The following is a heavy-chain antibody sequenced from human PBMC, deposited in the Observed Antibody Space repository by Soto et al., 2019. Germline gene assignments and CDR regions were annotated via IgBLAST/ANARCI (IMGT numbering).Heavy chain of an antibody. Sequence: PGGSLRLSCAASGFTFSSYGMHWVRQAPGKGLEWVAVISYDGSNKYYADSVKGRFTISRDNSKNTLYLQMNSLRAEDTAVYYCAKVGGRLHHQNDYGMDGWGQGTTVTVSS. J-gene: IGHJ6*02. CDR1: GFTFSSYG. V-gene: IGHV3-30*18. D-gene: IGHD3-16*01. CDR3: AKVGGRLHHQNDYGMDG. CDR2: ISYDGSNK.